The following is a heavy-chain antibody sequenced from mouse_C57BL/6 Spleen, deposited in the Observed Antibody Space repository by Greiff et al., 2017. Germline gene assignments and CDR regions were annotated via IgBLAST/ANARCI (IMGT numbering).Heavy chain of an antibody. D-gene: IGHD2-1*01. CDR1: GFSLTSYG. V-gene: IGHV2-2*01. CDR2: IWSGGST. J-gene: IGHJ4*01. Sequence: QVQLQQSGPGLVQPSPSLSITCTVSGFSLTSYGVHWVRQSPGKGLEWLGVIWSGGSTDYNAAFITRLSISKDNSTGQVFFKMNSRQADDTAIYYCARVYNGNPYAMDYWGQGTSVTVSS. CDR3: ARVYNGNPYAMDY.